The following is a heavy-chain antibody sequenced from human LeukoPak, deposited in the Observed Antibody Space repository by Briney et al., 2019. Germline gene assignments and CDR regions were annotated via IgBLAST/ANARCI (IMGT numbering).Heavy chain of an antibody. J-gene: IGHJ5*02. CDR2: IIPIFGTA. CDR3: ARVTGVAATTNNWFDP. Sequence: SVKASCKASGGTFSSYAISWVRQAPGQGLEWMGGIIPIFGTANYAQKFQGRVTITADESTSTAYMELSSLRSEDTAVYYCARVTGVAATTNNWFDPWGQGTLVTVSS. V-gene: IGHV1-69*13. CDR1: GGTFSSYA. D-gene: IGHD2-15*01.